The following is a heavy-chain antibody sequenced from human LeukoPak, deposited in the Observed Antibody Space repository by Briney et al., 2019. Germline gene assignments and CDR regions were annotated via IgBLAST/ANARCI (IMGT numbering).Heavy chain of an antibody. CDR3: ARSFQRRAVTDKAVTPGHY. CDR2: INPNSGGT. D-gene: IGHD4-23*01. V-gene: IGHV1-2*02. CDR1: GYTFTGYY. J-gene: IGHJ4*02. Sequence: ASVKVSCKASGYTFTGYYMHWVRQAPGQGLEWMGWINPNSGGTNYAQKFQGRVTMTRDTSISTAYMELSRLRSDDTAVYYCARSFQRRAVTDKAVTPGHYWGQGTLVTVSS.